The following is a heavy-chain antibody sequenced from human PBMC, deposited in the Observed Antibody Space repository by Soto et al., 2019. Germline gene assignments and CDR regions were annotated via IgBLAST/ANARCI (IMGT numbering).Heavy chain of an antibody. V-gene: IGHV3-23*01. Sequence: GSLRLSCAASGFTFSSYAMSWVRQAPGKGLEWVSAISGSGGSTYYADSVKGRFTISRDNSKNTLYLQKNSLKAEDTAVYYCARGHSACSTSCLDDAFDIWGQGTMVTVSS. CDR2: ISGSGGST. CDR1: GFTFSSYA. CDR3: ARGHSACSTSCLDDAFDI. J-gene: IGHJ3*02. D-gene: IGHD2-2*01.